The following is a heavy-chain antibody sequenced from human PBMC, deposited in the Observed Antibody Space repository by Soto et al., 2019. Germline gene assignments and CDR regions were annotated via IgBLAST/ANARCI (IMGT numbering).Heavy chain of an antibody. CDR3: ARESLYSSGWDAFDI. CDR1: GYTFTSYG. Sequence: ASVKVSCKASGYTFTSYGISWVRQAPGQGLERMGWISAYNGNTNYAQKLQGRVTMTTDTSTSTAYMELRSLRSDDTAVYYCARESLYSSGWDAFDIRGQGTMVTVSS. V-gene: IGHV1-18*01. J-gene: IGHJ3*02. CDR2: ISAYNGNT. D-gene: IGHD6-19*01.